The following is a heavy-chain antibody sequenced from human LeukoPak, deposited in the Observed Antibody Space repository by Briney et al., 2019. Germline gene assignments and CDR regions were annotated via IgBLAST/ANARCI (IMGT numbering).Heavy chain of an antibody. J-gene: IGHJ4*02. CDR3: ARDGGGWFGELSPPL. CDR1: GFTFSSYW. V-gene: IGHV3-7*01. D-gene: IGHD3-10*01. Sequence: GGSLRLSCAASGFTFSSYWMSWVRQAPGKGLEWVANIKQVGSEKYYVDSVKGRFTISRDNAKNSLYLQMNSLRAEDTAVYYCARDGGGWFGELSPPLWSQRTLVTVSS. CDR2: IKQVGSEK.